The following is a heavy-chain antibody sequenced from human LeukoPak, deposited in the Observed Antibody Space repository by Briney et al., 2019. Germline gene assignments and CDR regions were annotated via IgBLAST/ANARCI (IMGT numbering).Heavy chain of an antibody. V-gene: IGHV1-69*13. J-gene: IGHJ4*02. CDR3: ARSGGYFDWLPSDY. Sequence: SVKVSCKASGGTFSSYAISWVRQAPGQGLEWMGGIIPIFGTANYAQKFQGRATITADESTSTAYMELSSLRSEDTAVYYCARSGGYFDWLPSDYWGQGTLVTVSS. CDR1: GGTFSSYA. CDR2: IIPIFGTA. D-gene: IGHD3-9*01.